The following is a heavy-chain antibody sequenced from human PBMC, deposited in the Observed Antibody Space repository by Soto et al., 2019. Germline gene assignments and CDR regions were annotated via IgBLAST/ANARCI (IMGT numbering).Heavy chain of an antibody. Sequence: EVKLVESGGVSVQPGGSLRLSCAASGFSLSNYWMHWVRQAPGKGLVWVSRINIDGSTTTYADSVKGRFTISRDNAKNTLYLQMNSLRDEDTAVYYCVRIRRGDGYTFGYWGQGTLVTVSS. CDR1: GFSLSNYW. V-gene: IGHV3-74*01. CDR3: VRIRRGDGYTFGY. J-gene: IGHJ4*02. CDR2: INIDGSTT. D-gene: IGHD5-12*01.